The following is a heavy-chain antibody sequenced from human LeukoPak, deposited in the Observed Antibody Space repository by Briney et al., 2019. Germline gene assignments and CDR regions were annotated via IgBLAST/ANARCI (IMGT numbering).Heavy chain of an antibody. CDR3: ARDQYSYGPYYFDY. Sequence: GGPLRLSCAASGFTFSSNAMHGVPQAPGKGLEGVAVISYEGSNKYYADSVKGRFTISRDNSKSSLYLQMNSLRAEDTAVYYCARDQYSYGPYYFDYWGQGTLVTVSS. CDR1: GFTFSSNA. V-gene: IGHV3-30-3*01. CDR2: ISYEGSNK. J-gene: IGHJ4*02. D-gene: IGHD5-18*01.